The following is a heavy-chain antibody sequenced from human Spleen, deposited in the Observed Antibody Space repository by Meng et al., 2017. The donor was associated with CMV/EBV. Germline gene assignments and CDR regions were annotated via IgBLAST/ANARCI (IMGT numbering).Heavy chain of an antibody. CDR1: GFTFNTYA. CDR3: ARDGCSSTSCYLNYFDY. Sequence: GESLKISCAASGFTFNTYAMNWVRQAPGKGLEWVSAISGSGSNTYYADPVKGRFTISRDNSKSTLYLQMSSLRAEDTAVYYCARDGCSSTSCYLNYFDYWGQGTLVTVSS. J-gene: IGHJ4*02. D-gene: IGHD2-2*01. CDR2: ISGSGSNT. V-gene: IGHV3-23*01.